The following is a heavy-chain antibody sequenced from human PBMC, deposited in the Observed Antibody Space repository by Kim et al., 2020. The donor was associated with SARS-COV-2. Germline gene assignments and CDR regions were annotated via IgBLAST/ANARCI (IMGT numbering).Heavy chain of an antibody. Sequence: SETLSLTCTVSGASISSHYWNWIRQSPGRGLEWIGYIYHSGGTDYNPSLKSRVSMSIDVSKNQFTLRLRSVAAADSAIYYCARDTVRGGTDVWGQGTTVTVSS. CDR1: GASISSHY. V-gene: IGHV4-59*11. CDR3: ARDTVRGGTDV. D-gene: IGHD3-10*01. CDR2: IYHSGGT. J-gene: IGHJ6*02.